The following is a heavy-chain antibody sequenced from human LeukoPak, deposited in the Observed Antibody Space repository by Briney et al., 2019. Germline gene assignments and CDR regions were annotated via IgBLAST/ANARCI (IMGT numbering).Heavy chain of an antibody. CDR3: ARTRYCSSTSCSPYCFNI. V-gene: IGHV3-11*06. CDR1: GFTFSDYY. J-gene: IGHJ3*02. CDR2: ISSGSHYT. D-gene: IGHD2-2*01. Sequence: PGGSLRLSCAASGFTFSDYYMSWIRQAPGKGLEWVSYISSGSHYTNYADSVKGRFTISRDDAKNSLYLQMNSLRAEDTAVYYCARTRYCSSTSCSPYCFNIWGQGTTVTVSS.